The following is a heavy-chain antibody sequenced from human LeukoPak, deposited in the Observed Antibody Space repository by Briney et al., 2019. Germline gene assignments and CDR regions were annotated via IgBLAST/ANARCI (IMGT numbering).Heavy chain of an antibody. J-gene: IGHJ4*02. CDR1: GFTFSSYG. CDR3: ARDEVPSGSYFPCND. Sequence: PGGSRRLSCAASGFTFSSYGVHGGRQAPGKGREGGGGIWYDGNNKDYADSVEGRFTISRDNSKNPLSLQMNSLRAEDTAVYFCARDEVPSGSYFPCNDWGQGTRVTVPS. V-gene: IGHV3-33*01. CDR2: IWYDGNNK. D-gene: IGHD1-26*01.